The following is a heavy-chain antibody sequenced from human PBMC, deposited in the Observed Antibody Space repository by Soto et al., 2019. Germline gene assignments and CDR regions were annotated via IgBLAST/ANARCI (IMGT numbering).Heavy chain of an antibody. J-gene: IGHJ6*01. D-gene: IGHD4-4*01. Sequence: PSETLSLTCFVSVDSINNTYWWSWVRQAPEEGLEWIGEIYHTGGRSYMPSLRGRITLSVDTSKNQFSLKLTSVTAADTAVYYCARDDYSNYGGMEVWGQGTTDTGTS. CDR3: ARDDYSNYGGMEV. CDR1: VDSINNTYW. V-gene: IGHV4-4*02. CDR2: IYHTGGR.